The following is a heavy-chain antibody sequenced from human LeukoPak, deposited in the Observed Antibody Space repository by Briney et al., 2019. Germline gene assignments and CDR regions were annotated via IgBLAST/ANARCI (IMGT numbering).Heavy chain of an antibody. J-gene: IGHJ5*02. CDR1: GFTFSSYS. CDR3: ARRMSSWNWANWFDP. D-gene: IGHD1-7*01. Sequence: GGSLRLSCAASGFTFSSYSMNWVRQAPGKGLEWVSYISSSSSTIYYADSVKGRFTISRDNAKNSLYLQMNSLRAEDTAVYYCARRMSSWNWANWFDPWGQGTLVTVSS. CDR2: ISSSSSTI. V-gene: IGHV3-48*04.